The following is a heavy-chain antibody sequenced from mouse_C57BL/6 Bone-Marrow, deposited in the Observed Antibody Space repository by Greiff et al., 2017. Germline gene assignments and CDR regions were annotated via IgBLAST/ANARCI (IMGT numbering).Heavy chain of an antibody. CDR2: ISNGGGST. Sequence: EVKLMESGGGLVQPGGSLKLSCAASGFTFSDYYMYWVRQTPEKRLEWVAYISNGGGSTYYPDTVKGRFTISRDNAKNTLYLQMSRLKSEDTAMYYCARPSYYGSSNWYFDVWGTGTTVTVSS. CDR3: ARPSYYGSSNWYFDV. CDR1: GFTFSDYY. J-gene: IGHJ1*03. D-gene: IGHD1-1*01. V-gene: IGHV5-12*01.